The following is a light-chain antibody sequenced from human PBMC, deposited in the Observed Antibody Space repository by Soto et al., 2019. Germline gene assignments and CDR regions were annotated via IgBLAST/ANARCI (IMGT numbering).Light chain of an antibody. J-gene: IGKJ1*01. CDR1: HSVSSNY. V-gene: IGKV3-20*01. Sequence: EVMLTQSPGTLSLSPGERATLSCSASHSVSSNYLAWYQQKSGQDPRLLIYGASDRATGIPDRLSGSGSGTGSTLTIRRLEPEAFAVDYCQEYDTSPPTFGKGTKVEFK. CDR2: GAS. CDR3: QEYDTSPPT.